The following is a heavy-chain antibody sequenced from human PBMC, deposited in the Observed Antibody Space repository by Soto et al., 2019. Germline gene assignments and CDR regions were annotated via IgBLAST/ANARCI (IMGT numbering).Heavy chain of an antibody. Sequence: TGGSLRLSCAASGFTFSDYYMSWIRQAPGKGLEWVAYISTSDSAIYYTDSVKGRFTISRDNPKNSMYLQMNSLRAEDTAVYYCTSEREYNWNTNWFGPWGQGTLVTVSS. J-gene: IGHJ5*02. CDR3: TSEREYNWNTNWFGP. V-gene: IGHV3-11*01. D-gene: IGHD1-20*01. CDR2: ISTSDSAI. CDR1: GFTFSDYY.